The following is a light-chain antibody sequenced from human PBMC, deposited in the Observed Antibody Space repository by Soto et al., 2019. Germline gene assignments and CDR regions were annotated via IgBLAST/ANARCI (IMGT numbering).Light chain of an antibody. Sequence: EIVMTQSPATLSVSPGERATLSCRASQSVSSNLAWYQQKPGQAPRLLIYGASTRATGIPARFSGSGSGTEFTLTISSLQSEDFAVYYCQQYYGPPRTFGQGTKVEIK. J-gene: IGKJ1*01. CDR2: GAS. CDR3: QQYYGPPRT. V-gene: IGKV3-15*01. CDR1: QSVSSN.